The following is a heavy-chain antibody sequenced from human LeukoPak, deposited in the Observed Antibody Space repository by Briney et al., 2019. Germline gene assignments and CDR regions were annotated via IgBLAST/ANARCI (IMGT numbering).Heavy chain of an antibody. CDR3: ARQESGPYHYMDV. D-gene: IGHD3-3*01. V-gene: IGHV4-59*08. J-gene: IGHJ6*03. CDR1: GGSISSYY. CDR2: VYYSVST. Sequence: KPSETLSLTCSVSGGSISSYYWTWIRQAPGKGLEWIGYVYYSVSTNYNPSLKSRVSISQDTSKNQVSLKLSSVTAADTAVYYCARQESGPYHYMDVWGKGTTATVSS.